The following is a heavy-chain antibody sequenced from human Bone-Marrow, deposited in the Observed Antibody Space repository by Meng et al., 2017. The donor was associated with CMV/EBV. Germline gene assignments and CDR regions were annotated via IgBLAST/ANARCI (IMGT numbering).Heavy chain of an antibody. J-gene: IGHJ4*02. CDR3: ARSPRYYYDSSGYPIDY. Sequence: YTFTSYYRHWVRQAPGQGLEWMGIINPSGGSTSYAQKFQGRVTMTRDTSTSTVYMELSSLRSEDTAVYYCARSPRYYYDSSGYPIDYWGQGTLVTVSS. D-gene: IGHD3-22*01. CDR1: YTFTSYY. CDR2: INPSGGST. V-gene: IGHV1-46*01.